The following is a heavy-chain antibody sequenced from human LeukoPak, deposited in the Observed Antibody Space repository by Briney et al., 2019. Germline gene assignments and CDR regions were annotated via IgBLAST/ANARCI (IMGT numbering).Heavy chain of an antibody. D-gene: IGHD4-17*01. Sequence: GESLKISCKGSVYSFTSYWIGWVRQMTGKGLEWMGNIYPGDSDTRYSPSFQGQVNISADKSINTAYLQWSSLKASDTAMYYCARHRPTVTTIDAFDIWGQGTMVTVSS. CDR2: IYPGDSDT. CDR1: VYSFTSYW. CDR3: ARHRPTVTTIDAFDI. J-gene: IGHJ3*02. V-gene: IGHV5-51*01.